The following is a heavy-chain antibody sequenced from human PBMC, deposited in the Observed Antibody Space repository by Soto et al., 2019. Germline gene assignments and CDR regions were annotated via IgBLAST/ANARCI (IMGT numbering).Heavy chain of an antibody. D-gene: IGHD2-15*01. CDR1: GFTFSSYA. CDR3: ARARVVVAATPGRY. V-gene: IGHV3-30-3*01. CDR2: ISYDGSNK. J-gene: IGHJ4*02. Sequence: QVQLVESGGGVVQPGRSLRLSCAASGFTFSSYAMHWVRQAPGKGLEWVAVISYDGSNKYYADSVKGRFTISRDNSKNTLYLQMNSLRAEDTAVYYCARARVVVAATPGRYWGQGTLVTVSS.